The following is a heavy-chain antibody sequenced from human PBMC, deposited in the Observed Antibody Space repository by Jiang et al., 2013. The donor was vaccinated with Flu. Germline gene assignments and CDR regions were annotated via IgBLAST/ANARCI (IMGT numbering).Heavy chain of an antibody. Sequence: LLKPSETLSLTCAVSGYSISSGYYWGWIRQPPGKGLEWIGSIYHSGSTYYNPSLKSRVTISVDTSKNQFSLKLSSVTAADTAVYYCARDVLLWFGELPPFDYWGQGTLVTVSS. CDR1: GYSISSGYY. D-gene: IGHD3-10*01. J-gene: IGHJ4*02. V-gene: IGHV4-38-2*02. CDR3: ARDVLLWFGELPPFDY. CDR2: IYHSGST.